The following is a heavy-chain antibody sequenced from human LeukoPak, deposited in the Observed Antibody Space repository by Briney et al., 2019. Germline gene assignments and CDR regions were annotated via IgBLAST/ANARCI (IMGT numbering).Heavy chain of an antibody. CDR1: GFTVSSNY. CDR3: ARGPPRFLEWLALDF. CDR2: IYSGGST. Sequence: HPGGSLRLSCAASGFTVSSNYMSWVRRAPGKGLEWVSLIYSGGSTYYADSVKGRFTISRDNSKNTLFLQMDSLRAEDTAVYYCARGPPRFLEWLALDFWGQGTLVTVSS. D-gene: IGHD3-3*01. J-gene: IGHJ4*02. V-gene: IGHV3-66*02.